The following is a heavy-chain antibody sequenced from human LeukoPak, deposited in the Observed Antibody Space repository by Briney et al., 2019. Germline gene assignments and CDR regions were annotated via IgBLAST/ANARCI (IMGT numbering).Heavy chain of an antibody. CDR1: GFTFSSYA. CDR2: ISGSDGST. Sequence: GGSLRLSCAASGFTFSSYAMSWVRQAPGKGLEWVSAISGSDGSTYYADSVKGRFTISRDNSKNTLYLQMNSLRAEDTAVYYCAKDTYYDILTGDYWGQGTLVTVSS. V-gene: IGHV3-23*01. J-gene: IGHJ4*02. D-gene: IGHD3-9*01. CDR3: AKDTYYDILTGDY.